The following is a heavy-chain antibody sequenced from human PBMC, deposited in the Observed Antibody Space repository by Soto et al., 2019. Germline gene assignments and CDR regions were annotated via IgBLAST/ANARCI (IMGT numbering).Heavy chain of an antibody. CDR2: IKADNTNT. CDR3: AREGGWYVFY. CDR1: GFTFSGYT. Sequence: QVQLVQSGAEEKKPGASVKVSCKASGFTFSGYTIHWVRQAPGQRLEWMGWIKADNTNTKYSQKFQGRVTITRDTYASTVYMELSSLRSEDTAVYYCAREGGWYVFYWGQGTLVTVSS. D-gene: IGHD6-19*01. V-gene: IGHV1-3*05. J-gene: IGHJ4*02.